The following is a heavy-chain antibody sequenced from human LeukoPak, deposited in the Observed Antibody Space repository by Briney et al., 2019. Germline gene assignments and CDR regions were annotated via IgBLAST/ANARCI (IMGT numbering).Heavy chain of an antibody. V-gene: IGHV4-59*02. J-gene: IGHJ4*02. CDR3: ARGLGPYCVSTSCQDY. Sequence: SETLSLTCTVSGGPVTTYYWSWIRQPPGKGLEWIGYMSYRGSTNYNPSLKSRVTISIDTSKNHFSLKLNSVTAADTAVYYCARGLGPYCVSTSCQDYWGRGTLVTVSS. CDR2: MSYRGST. CDR1: GGPVTTYY. D-gene: IGHD2-2*01.